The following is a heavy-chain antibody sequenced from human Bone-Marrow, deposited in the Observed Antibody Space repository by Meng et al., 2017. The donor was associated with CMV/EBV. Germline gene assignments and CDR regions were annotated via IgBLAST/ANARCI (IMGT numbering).Heavy chain of an antibody. CDR2: ISSNGGST. J-gene: IGHJ4*02. Sequence: GESLKISCAASGFTFSSYSMNWVRQAPGKGLEYVSAISSNGGSTYYADSVKGRFTISRDNSKNTLYLQMGSLRAEDMAVYYCARGDYGDHWGQGTLVTGS. CDR1: GFTFSSYS. CDR3: ARGDYGDH. V-gene: IGHV3-64*02.